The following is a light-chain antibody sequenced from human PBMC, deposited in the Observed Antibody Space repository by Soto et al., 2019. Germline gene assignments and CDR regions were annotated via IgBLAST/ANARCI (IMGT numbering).Light chain of an antibody. Sequence: MTPSPATLSASWLYTFTINFRASESTDNWLAWYQQKPGKAPKLLIFAASTLVRGVPSRFSGRGSGTEFTLTISSLQADDYATFYCQQYHTDWTFGQGTKVDIK. CDR3: QQYHTDWT. CDR2: AAS. V-gene: IGKV1-5*01. CDR1: ESTDNW. J-gene: IGKJ1*01.